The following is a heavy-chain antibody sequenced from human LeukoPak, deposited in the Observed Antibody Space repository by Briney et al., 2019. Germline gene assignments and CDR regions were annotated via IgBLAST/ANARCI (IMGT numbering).Heavy chain of an antibody. CDR2: ISYDGSNK. CDR3: ARNGLSSSFSMDY. CDR1: GFTFKSYA. Sequence: GGSLRLSCAASGFTFKSYAVYWVRQAPGKGLEWVAVISYDGSNKYYADSVKGRFTISRDNSKNTLYLQMNSLRAEDTAVYYCARNGLSSSFSMDYWGQGTLVTVSS. J-gene: IGHJ4*02. D-gene: IGHD6-6*01. V-gene: IGHV3-30*04.